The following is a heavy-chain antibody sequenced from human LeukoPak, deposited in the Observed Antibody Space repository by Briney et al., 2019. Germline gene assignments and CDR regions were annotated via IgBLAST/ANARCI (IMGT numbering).Heavy chain of an antibody. J-gene: IGHJ4*02. CDR2: IYPGDSDT. V-gene: IGHV5-51*01. D-gene: IGHD3/OR15-3a*01. Sequence: GEPLKISCRGIGSTFTRHWIGWVRQLPGKGLEWMGIIYPGDSDTRYSPSFQGQVTISAGKSSNTAYLQWTSLKASDTGIYYCARTVATTLWAFYFWGEGTLVTVSS. CDR3: ARTVATTLWAFYF. CDR1: GSTFTRHW.